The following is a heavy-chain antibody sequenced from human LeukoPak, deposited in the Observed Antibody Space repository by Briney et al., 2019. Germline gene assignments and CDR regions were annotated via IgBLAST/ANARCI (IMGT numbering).Heavy chain of an antibody. J-gene: IGHJ4*02. V-gene: IGHV1-2*02. Sequence: EGSVTVSCKASGYTFTGYYMHWVRQAPGQGLEWMGWINPNSGGTNYAQKFQGRVTMTRDTSISTAYMELSRLRSDDTAVYYCARGATVTTGLYYFDYWGQGTLVTVSS. CDR1: GYTFTGYY. CDR3: ARGATVTTGLYYFDY. D-gene: IGHD4-17*01. CDR2: INPNSGGT.